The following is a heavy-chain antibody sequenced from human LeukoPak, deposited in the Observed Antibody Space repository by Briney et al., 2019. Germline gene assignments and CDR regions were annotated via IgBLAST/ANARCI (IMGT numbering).Heavy chain of an antibody. CDR2: MNPKRGNT. V-gene: IGHV1-8*01. J-gene: IGHJ6*02. Sequence: VASVKVFCKASGYSLTRFDNNWVRRDSGKGLEWMGGMNPKRGNTGYAPTFQGRVTITRDTSIDTAFMELSSLRPDDTAVYYCARGGSSSSYYNNYGMDVWGQGTTITVSS. D-gene: IGHD6-13*01. CDR3: ARGGSSSSYYNNYGMDV. CDR1: GYSLTRFD.